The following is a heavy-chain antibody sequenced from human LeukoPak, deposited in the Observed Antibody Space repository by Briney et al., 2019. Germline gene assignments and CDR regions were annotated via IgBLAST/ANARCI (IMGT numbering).Heavy chain of an antibody. CDR2: IIPIFGTA. V-gene: IGHV1-69*01. CDR1: GGTFSSYA. D-gene: IGHD2-21*02. CDR3: AREYCGGDCYDYYFDY. J-gene: IGHJ4*02. Sequence: GSSVKVSCKASGGTFSSYAISWVRQAPGQGLEWMGGIIPIFGTANYAQKFQGRVTITADESTSTAYMELSSLRSEDTAVYYCAREYCGGDCYDYYFDYWGQGTLVTVSS.